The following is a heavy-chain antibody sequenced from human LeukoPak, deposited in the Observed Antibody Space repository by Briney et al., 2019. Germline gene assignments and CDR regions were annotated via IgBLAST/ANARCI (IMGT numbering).Heavy chain of an antibody. CDR2: VSHSGVT. CDR3: ARGFHWGGYYFDY. CDR1: GESFSGFY. J-gene: IGHJ4*02. V-gene: IGHV4-34*01. D-gene: IGHD7-27*01. Sequence: PSETLSLTCAVYGESFSGFYWSCIRQAPGEGLEWIGEVSHSGVTTYNPSLKSRVTISRDTAKNQFSLKLNSVTAADTALYFCARGFHWGGYYFDYWGQGTLVTLSS.